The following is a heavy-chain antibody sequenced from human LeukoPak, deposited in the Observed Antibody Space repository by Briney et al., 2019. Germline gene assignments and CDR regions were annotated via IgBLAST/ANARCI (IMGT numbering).Heavy chain of an antibody. CDR3: ARDFTTYCTNGVCSDRNWFDP. J-gene: IGHJ5*02. Sequence: ASVKVSCKASGYTFTSYDINWVRQATGQGLEWMGWMNPNSGNTGYAQKFQGRVTMTRDTSISTAYMELSRLRSDDTAVYYCARDFTTYCTNGVCSDRNWFDPWGQGTLVTVSS. CDR1: GYTFTSYD. V-gene: IGHV1-8*01. D-gene: IGHD2-8*01. CDR2: MNPNSGNT.